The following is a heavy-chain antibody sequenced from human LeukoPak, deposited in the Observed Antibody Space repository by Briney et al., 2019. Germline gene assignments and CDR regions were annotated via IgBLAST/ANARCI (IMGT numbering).Heavy chain of an antibody. V-gene: IGHV4-4*07. J-gene: IGHJ5*02. Sequence: SETLSLTCTVSGGSISAYYWNWIRQPAGKGLEWIGRIYTSGSANYNPSLKSRVTMSVDTSKNQFSLRLNSVTAADTAVYYCARGHYYDFWSGYYQGWFDPWGQGTLVTVSS. CDR2: IYTSGSA. CDR3: ARGHYYDFWSGYYQGWFDP. D-gene: IGHD3-3*01. CDR1: GGSISAYY.